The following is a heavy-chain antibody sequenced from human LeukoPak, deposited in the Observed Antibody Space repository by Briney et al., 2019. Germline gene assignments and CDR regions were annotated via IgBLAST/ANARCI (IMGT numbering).Heavy chain of an antibody. D-gene: IGHD3-22*01. CDR1: EYTFSNYA. Sequence: GGSLRLSCVASEYTFSNYAMSWVRQAPGKGLEWVSSIDSGGGSTYYADSVKGRFTISRDNSKNTLYLQMNGLRAEDTAIYYCASADGSGYRYYWGQGTLVTVSS. J-gene: IGHJ4*02. CDR3: ASADGSGYRYY. CDR2: IDSGGGST. V-gene: IGHV3-23*01.